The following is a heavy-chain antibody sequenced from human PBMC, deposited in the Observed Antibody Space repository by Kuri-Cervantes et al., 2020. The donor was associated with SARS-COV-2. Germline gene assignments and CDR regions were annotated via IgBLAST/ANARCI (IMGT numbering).Heavy chain of an antibody. J-gene: IGHJ3*02. CDR2: INSDGGST. CDR1: GFTFSSYW. V-gene: IGHV3-74*01. CDR3: ARDARYRAFDI. Sequence: GGSLRLSCAASGFTFSSYWMHWVRQAPGKGLVWVSRINSDGGSTSYADSVKGRFTISRDNAKNTLYLQMNSLRAEDTAVYYCARDARYRAFDIWGQGTMVTVSS. D-gene: IGHD3-9*01.